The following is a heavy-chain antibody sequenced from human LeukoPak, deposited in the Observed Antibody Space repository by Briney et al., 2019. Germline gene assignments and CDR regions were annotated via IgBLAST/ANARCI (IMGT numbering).Heavy chain of an antibody. D-gene: IGHD6-13*01. CDR1: GGSINSDY. J-gene: IGHJ4*02. Sequence: SETLSLTCSVSGGSINSDYWSWIRQPPGKGLEWIGYIYYSGSTNYNPSLKSRVTISVDTSKNQFSLQLSSVTAADTAVYYCAREVGTIAAPDYWGQGTLVTVSS. V-gene: IGHV4-59*01. CDR3: AREVGTIAAPDY. CDR2: IYYSGST.